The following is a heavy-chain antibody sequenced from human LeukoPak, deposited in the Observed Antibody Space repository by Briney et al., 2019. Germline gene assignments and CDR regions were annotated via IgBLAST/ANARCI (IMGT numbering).Heavy chain of an antibody. CDR1: EFTLSSYA. D-gene: IGHD3-10*01. J-gene: IGHJ3*02. V-gene: IGHV3-30*04. Sequence: GGSLRLSCAASEFTLSSYAMHWVRQAPGKGLEWVAIISYDGSNKYYADSVKGRLTISRDNSKNTLYLQMSSLRAADTAVYFCARSSPTMVSDAFDIWGQGTLVTVSS. CDR2: ISYDGSNK. CDR3: ARSSPTMVSDAFDI.